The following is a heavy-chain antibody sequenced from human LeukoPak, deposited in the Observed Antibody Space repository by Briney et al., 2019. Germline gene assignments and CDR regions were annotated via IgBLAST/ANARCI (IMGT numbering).Heavy chain of an antibody. Sequence: SQTLSLTYSVSGGSISSGSYCWTWIRQPAGKGLEWIGRIYTSGSTNYNPSLKSRVTISVDTSKNQFSLKLSSVTAADTAVYYCARAEIAAAGTDWFDPWGQGTLVTVSS. CDR3: ARAEIAAAGTDWFDP. J-gene: IGHJ5*02. CDR1: GGSISSGSYC. V-gene: IGHV4-61*02. D-gene: IGHD6-13*01. CDR2: IYTSGST.